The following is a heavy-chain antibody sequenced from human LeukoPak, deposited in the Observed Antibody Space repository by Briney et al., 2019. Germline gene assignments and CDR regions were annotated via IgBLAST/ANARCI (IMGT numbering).Heavy chain of an antibody. CDR3: ARGMVKINYYMDV. Sequence: SQTLSLTCAISGDSVSSNSAACNWIRQSPSRGLEWLGRTYYRSKWYNDYTVSMRSRITINPDTSKNQFSLQLNSVTPEDTAVYYCARGMVKINYYMDVWGKGTTVTVSS. CDR2: TYYRSKWYN. D-gene: IGHD4-23*01. CDR1: GDSVSSNSAA. V-gene: IGHV6-1*01. J-gene: IGHJ6*03.